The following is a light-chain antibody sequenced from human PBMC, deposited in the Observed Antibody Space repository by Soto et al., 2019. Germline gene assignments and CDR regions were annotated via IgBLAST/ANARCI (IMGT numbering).Light chain of an antibody. CDR1: SSDVGGNKY. CDR2: DVS. Sequence: QSVLTQPASVSGSPGQSITISCTGTSSDVGGNKYVSWYQQHPGKAPKLIIYDVSNRASGVSDRFSGSKSGITASLTISGLQAEDEADYYCSSYTSTASSTVFGPGTKLTVL. CDR3: SSYTSTASSTV. J-gene: IGLJ1*01. V-gene: IGLV2-14*01.